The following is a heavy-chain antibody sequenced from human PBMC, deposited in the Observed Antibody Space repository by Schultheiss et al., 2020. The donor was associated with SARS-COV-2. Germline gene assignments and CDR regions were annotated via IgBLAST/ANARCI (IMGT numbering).Heavy chain of an antibody. CDR1: GFTFSSYG. V-gene: IGHV3-15*07. CDR2: IKSKTDGGTT. J-gene: IGHJ4*02. CDR3: ARDRTAYYDSSGNSY. D-gene: IGHD3-22*01. Sequence: GESLKISCAASGFTFSSYGMHWVRQAPGKGLEWVGRIKSKTDGGTTDYAAPVKGRFTISRDNAKNSLYLQMNSLRAEDTAVYYCARDRTAYYDSSGNSYWGQGTLVTVSS.